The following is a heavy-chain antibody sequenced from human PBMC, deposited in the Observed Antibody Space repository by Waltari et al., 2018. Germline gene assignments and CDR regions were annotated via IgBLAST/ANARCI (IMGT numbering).Heavy chain of an antibody. CDR3: ARVAVAGIRLDY. CDR2: IYYSGGT. CDR1: GGSISSSSYY. V-gene: IGHV4-30-4*08. Sequence: QLQLQESGPGLVKPSETLSLTCTVSGGSISSSSYYWGWIRQPPGKGLEWIGYIYYSGGTYYNPSLKSRVTISVDTSKNQFSLKLSSVTAADTAVYYCARVAVAGIRLDYWGQGTLVTVSS. J-gene: IGHJ4*02. D-gene: IGHD6-19*01.